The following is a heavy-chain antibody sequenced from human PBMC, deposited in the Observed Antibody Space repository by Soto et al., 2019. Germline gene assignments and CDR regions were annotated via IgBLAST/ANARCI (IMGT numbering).Heavy chain of an antibody. CDR1: GYTFTGYY. J-gene: IGHJ6*02. CDR2: INPNSGGT. Sequence: ASVKVSCKASGYTFTGYYMHWVRQAPGQGLEWMGWINPNSGGTNYAQKFQGWVTMTRDTSISTAYMELSRLRSDDTAVYYCARSRITIFGVVSSRYYSMDVWGQGTTVTVSS. V-gene: IGHV1-2*04. D-gene: IGHD3-3*01. CDR3: ARSRITIFGVVSSRYYSMDV.